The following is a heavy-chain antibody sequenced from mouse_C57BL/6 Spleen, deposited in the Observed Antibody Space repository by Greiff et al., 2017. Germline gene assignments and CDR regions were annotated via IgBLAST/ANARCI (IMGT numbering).Heavy chain of an antibody. CDR1: GFNIKDYY. CDR2: IDPEDGET. CDR3: ARDITTVVATYYYAMDY. J-gene: IGHJ4*01. Sequence: EVQLQQSGAELVKPGASVKLSCTASGFNIKDYYMHWVKQRTEQGLEWIGRIDPEDGETKYAPKFQGKATITADTSSNTAYLQLSSLTSEDTAVYYCARDITTVVATYYYAMDYWGQGTSVTVSS. V-gene: IGHV14-2*01. D-gene: IGHD1-1*01.